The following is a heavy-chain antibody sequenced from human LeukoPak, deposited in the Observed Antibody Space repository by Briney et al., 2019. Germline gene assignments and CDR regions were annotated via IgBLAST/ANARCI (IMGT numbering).Heavy chain of an antibody. D-gene: IGHD2-15*01. CDR3: AREDCSGGSCYSLLNAFDI. CDR2: INYSGGP. Sequence: SETLSLTCTVSGGSVSSHYWSWIRQPPGKGLEWIGYINYSGGPNYNPSLKSRVTISVETSESQFSLRLSSVTAADTAVYYCAREDCSGGSCYSLLNAFDIWGQGTMVTVSS. J-gene: IGHJ3*02. CDR1: GGSVSSHY. V-gene: IGHV4-59*02.